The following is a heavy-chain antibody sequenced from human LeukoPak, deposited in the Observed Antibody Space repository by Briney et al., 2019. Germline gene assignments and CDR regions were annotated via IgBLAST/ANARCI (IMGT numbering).Heavy chain of an antibody. CDR3: VTNPIGGTNY. CDR2: INNDVSSV. Sequence: GGCLRLSCAASGFMFSYDWMHWARHTSGKGLMWVSRINNDVSSVSYEDSVKGRFSISRDNAKNTLYLQMNRLRDEDTGVYYCVTNPIGGTNYWGQGTLVTVSS. CDR1: GFMFSYDW. V-gene: IGHV3-74*01. D-gene: IGHD1-7*01. J-gene: IGHJ4*02.